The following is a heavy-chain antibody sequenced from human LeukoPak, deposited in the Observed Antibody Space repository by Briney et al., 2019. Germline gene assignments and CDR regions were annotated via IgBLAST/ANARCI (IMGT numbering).Heavy chain of an antibody. D-gene: IGHD1-26*01. V-gene: IGHV3-23*01. Sequence: GGSLRLSCAASGFTFSSYAMSWVRQAPGKGLEWVSATSGSGGSTYYADSVKGRFTISRDNSKNTLYLQMNSLRAEDTAVYYCAKGRGWEASYYYYYMDVWGKGTTVTISS. CDR1: GFTFSSYA. J-gene: IGHJ6*03. CDR3: AKGRGWEASYYYYYMDV. CDR2: TSGSGGST.